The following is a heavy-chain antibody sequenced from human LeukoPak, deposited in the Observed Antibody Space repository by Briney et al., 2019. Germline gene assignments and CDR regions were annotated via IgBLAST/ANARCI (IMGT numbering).Heavy chain of an antibody. CDR3: AISRGYPAMFDP. D-gene: IGHD2-15*01. CDR2: IYPGDSDT. CDR1: GYNFSNYW. V-gene: IGHV5-51*01. J-gene: IGHJ5*02. Sequence: GESLKISCKGSGYNFSNYWIAWMRQLPGIGLEWMGIIYPGDSDTRYSPSFRGQVTISADKSISTAYLQWNSLKASDTAMYYCAISRGYPAMFDPWGQGTLVTVSS.